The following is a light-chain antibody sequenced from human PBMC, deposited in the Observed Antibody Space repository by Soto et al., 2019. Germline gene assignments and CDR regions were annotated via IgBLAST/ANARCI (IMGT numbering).Light chain of an antibody. Sequence: DVQLTQSPSSLSASVGARVTIICRASQDITNYLNWYQQKPGKAPKLLIYYASNLETGVPSRFSATGSGTGFTFTISSRQPEDFATYYCQQYDSLQYTFGQGTKLAIK. J-gene: IGKJ2*01. CDR1: QDITNY. CDR2: YAS. CDR3: QQYDSLQYT. V-gene: IGKV1-33*01.